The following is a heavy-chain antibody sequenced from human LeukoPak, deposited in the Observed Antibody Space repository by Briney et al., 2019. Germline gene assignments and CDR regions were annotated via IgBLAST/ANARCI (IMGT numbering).Heavy chain of an antibody. J-gene: IGHJ4*02. CDR2: ISGSGGST. CDR1: GFTFSSYA. CDR3: AKDRRGRDSSGFYDY. Sequence: PGGFLRLSCAASGFTFSSYAMSWVRQAPGKGLEWVSAISGSGGSTYYADSVKGRFTISRDNSKNTLYLQMNSLGAEDTAVYYCAKDRRGRDSSGFYDYWGQGTLVTVSS. D-gene: IGHD3-22*01. V-gene: IGHV3-23*01.